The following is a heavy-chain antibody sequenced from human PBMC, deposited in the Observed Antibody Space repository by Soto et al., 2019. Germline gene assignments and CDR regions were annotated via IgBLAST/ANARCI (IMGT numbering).Heavy chain of an antibody. CDR2: IFYSGST. Sequence: QVQLQESGPGLVKPSQTLSLTCAVSGDSISGGAYYWSWIRQPPGKGLEWIGYIFYSGSTYYNPSLKSRVIISVATSKTQFTLKLSSVTAADTAVYYCARVSGVIDYWGQGTLVTVSS. CDR3: ARVSGVIDY. V-gene: IGHV4-30-4*01. D-gene: IGHD3-16*02. CDR1: GDSISGGAYY. J-gene: IGHJ4*02.